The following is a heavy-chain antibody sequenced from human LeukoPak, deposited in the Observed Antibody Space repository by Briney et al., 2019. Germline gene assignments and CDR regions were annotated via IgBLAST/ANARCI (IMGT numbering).Heavy chain of an antibody. Sequence: PGGSLRLPCEASGFSMSVYWMSWVRQAPGKGLEWVGNIKQDGSERNHVDSVKGRFTISRDNAKKSLYLQMNSLRAEDTAVYYCARDWGAYYHFFDYWGQGTLVTVSS. D-gene: IGHD3-3*01. V-gene: IGHV3-7*01. CDR1: GFSMSVYW. J-gene: IGHJ4*02. CDR2: IKQDGSER. CDR3: ARDWGAYYHFFDY.